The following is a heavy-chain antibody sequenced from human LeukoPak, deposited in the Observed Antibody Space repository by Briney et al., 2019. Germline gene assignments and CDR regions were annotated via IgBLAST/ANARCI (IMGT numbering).Heavy chain of an antibody. CDR3: ARQYYDILSGYWDGIDY. CDR2: FYPGDSAT. D-gene: IGHD3-9*01. CDR1: GYSFTSYW. J-gene: IGHJ4*02. Sequence: GESLKISCQGSGYSFTSYWSGWVRRLPGKGLEWLGIFYPGDSATRYNPSFQGQVPTSADNPIRTAFLQWSSLKASDNAMYYCARQYYDILSGYWDGIDYWLQGTLVSVP. V-gene: IGHV5-51*01.